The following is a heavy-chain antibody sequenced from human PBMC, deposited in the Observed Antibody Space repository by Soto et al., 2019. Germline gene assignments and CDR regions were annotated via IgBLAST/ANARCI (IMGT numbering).Heavy chain of an antibody. Sequence: QVQLVQSGAEVKKPGSSVKVSCKASGGTFSSYAIGWVRQAPGQGLEWMGGIIPIFGTANYAQKFQGRVTITADKSTSTAYMELSSLRSEDTAVYYCASGNCSSTSCHFYYYYGMDVWGQGTTVTVPS. CDR1: GGTFSSYA. V-gene: IGHV1-69*06. D-gene: IGHD2-2*01. CDR2: IIPIFGTA. J-gene: IGHJ6*02. CDR3: ASGNCSSTSCHFYYYYGMDV.